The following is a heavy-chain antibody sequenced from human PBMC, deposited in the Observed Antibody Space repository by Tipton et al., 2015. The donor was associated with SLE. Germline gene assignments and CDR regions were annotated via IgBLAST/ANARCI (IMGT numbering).Heavy chain of an antibody. CDR2: IIPIFGTA. CDR3: ARTPLPRQWLPYGMDV. J-gene: IGHJ6*02. CDR1: GYTFTGYY. Sequence: QSGPEVKKPGASVKVSCKASGYTFTGYYMHWVRQAPGQGLEWMGGIIPIFGTANYAQKFQGRVTITADESTSTAYMELSSLRSEDTAVYYCARTPLPRQWLPYGMDVWGQGTTVTVSS. V-gene: IGHV1-69*13. D-gene: IGHD5-18*01.